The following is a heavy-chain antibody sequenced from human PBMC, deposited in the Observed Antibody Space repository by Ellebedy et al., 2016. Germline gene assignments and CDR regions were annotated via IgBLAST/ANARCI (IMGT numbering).Heavy chain of an antibody. D-gene: IGHD2/OR15-2a*01. J-gene: IGHJ4*02. CDR2: IFSDGNT. CDR3: VRDLGVTSSYLDT. V-gene: IGHV3-53*01. Sequence: GGSLRLSCAASGFTVSTNYMKWVRQAPGKGLEWVSAIFSDGNTYYADSVKGRFTISRDNSKNTLYLQMNSLRAEDTAIYYCVRDLGVTSSYLDTWGQGTLVTVS. CDR1: GFTVSTNY.